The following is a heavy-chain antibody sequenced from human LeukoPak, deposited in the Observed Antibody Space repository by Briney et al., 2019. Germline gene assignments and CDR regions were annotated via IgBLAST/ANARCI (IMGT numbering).Heavy chain of an antibody. D-gene: IGHD3-22*01. CDR1: GFTFDDYA. V-gene: IGHV3-9*01. CDR3: ARARKKRPTSKYYYDSSGGNDAFDI. CDR2: ISWNSGSI. J-gene: IGHJ3*02. Sequence: PGGSLRLSCAASGFTFDDYAMHWVRQAPGKGLEWVSGISWNSGSIGYADSVKGRFTISRDNAKNSLYLQMNSLRAEDTALYYCARARKKRPTSKYYYDSSGGNDAFDIWGQGTMVTVSS.